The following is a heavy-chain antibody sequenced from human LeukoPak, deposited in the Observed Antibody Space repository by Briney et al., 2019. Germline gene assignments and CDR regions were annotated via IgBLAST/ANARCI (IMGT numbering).Heavy chain of an antibody. CDR2: ISYDGTKK. Sequence: PGGSLRLSCTASGFIFSSYGMHWVRQAPGKGLEGVAVISYDGTKKYYADSVKGRFTISRDNSKNTLYLQMNSLRAEDTAVYYCAKDRWFGECPDYWGQGTLVTVSS. V-gene: IGHV3-30*18. CDR3: AKDRWFGECPDY. J-gene: IGHJ4*02. CDR1: GFIFSSYG. D-gene: IGHD3-10*01.